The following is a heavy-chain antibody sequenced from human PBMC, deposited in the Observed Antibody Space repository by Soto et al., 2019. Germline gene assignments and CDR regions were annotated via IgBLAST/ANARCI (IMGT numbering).Heavy chain of an antibody. J-gene: IGHJ4*02. CDR2: TSYDGSNK. D-gene: IGHD6-13*01. V-gene: IGHV3-30-3*01. CDR1: GFTFSSYA. CDR3: ARDGGYSSSWSHCDF. Sequence: QVQLVESGGGVVQPGGSLRLSCAASGFTFSSYAIHWVRQAPGKGLEWVAVTSYDGSNKYYADSVKGRFTISRDNSKNTLYLQMNSLRAEDTAVYYCARDGGYSSSWSHCDFWGQGTLVNVSS.